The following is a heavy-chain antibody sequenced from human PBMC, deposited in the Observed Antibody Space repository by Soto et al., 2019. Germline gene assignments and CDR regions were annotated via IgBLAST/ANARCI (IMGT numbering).Heavy chain of an antibody. J-gene: IGHJ3*02. CDR2: ISRSGNTM. V-gene: IGHV3-11*01. Sequence: GGSLRLSCAASGFTSWDYDMSWIRQAPGKGLEWVSYISRSGNTMYYGDYVKGRFTISRDNAENSVFLQMISLRAEDTAVYSCVREGRSSTSCNTGCAFDIWGQGTMVTVSS. CDR3: VREGRSSTSCNTGCAFDI. D-gene: IGHD2-2*02. CDR1: GFTSWDYD.